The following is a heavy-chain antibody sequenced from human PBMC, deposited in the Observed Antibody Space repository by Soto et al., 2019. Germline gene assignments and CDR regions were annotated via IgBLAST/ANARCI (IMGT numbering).Heavy chain of an antibody. CDR2: IIPIFRTT. J-gene: IGHJ4*02. Sequence: QEHLVQSGAEVKKPGSSVKVSCKASGGSFSTYSISWVRQAPGQGLEWMGGIIPIFRTTNYAQKLQGRVPISAETSSRTVYKELSSLRTQDAAVYYSARGTSEYQMQSLSHFASWGQGTPITVSS. D-gene: IGHD6-6*01. CDR1: GGSFSTYS. V-gene: IGHV1-69*06. CDR3: ARGTSEYQMQSLSHFAS.